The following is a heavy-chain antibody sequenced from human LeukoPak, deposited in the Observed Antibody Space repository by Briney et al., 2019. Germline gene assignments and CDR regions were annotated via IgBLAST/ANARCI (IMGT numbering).Heavy chain of an antibody. J-gene: IGHJ4*02. Sequence: ASVTVSCKASGYTFTSYDIHWVRQATGQGLEWMGWMSTNNDITGYAQKFQGRVTMTRSTSMSTAYMELSSLRSEDTAVYYCARPRSAYYDSSGFYIWGQGSLVTVSS. V-gene: IGHV1-8*01. CDR2: MSTNNDIT. CDR1: GYTFTSYD. D-gene: IGHD3-22*01. CDR3: ARPRSAYYDSSGFYI.